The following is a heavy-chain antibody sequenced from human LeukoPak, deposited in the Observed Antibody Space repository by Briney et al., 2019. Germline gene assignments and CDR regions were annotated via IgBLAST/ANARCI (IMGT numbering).Heavy chain of an antibody. J-gene: IGHJ4*02. Sequence: ASVKVSCKASGGTFSSYAISWVRQAPGQGLEWMGGIIPIFGTANYAQKFQGRVTITTDESTSTAYMELSSLRSEDTAVYYCARDGVRLTAVAAPWYVDYWGQGTLVTVSS. CDR3: ARDGVRLTAVAAPWYVDY. CDR1: GGTFSSYA. CDR2: IIPIFGTA. V-gene: IGHV1-69*05. D-gene: IGHD6-19*01.